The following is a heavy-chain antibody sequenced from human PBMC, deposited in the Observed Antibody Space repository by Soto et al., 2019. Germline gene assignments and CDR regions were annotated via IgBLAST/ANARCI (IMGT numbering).Heavy chain of an antibody. D-gene: IGHD2-8*01. CDR2: ISGSGGST. V-gene: IGHV3-23*01. CDR1: GFTFSSYA. Sequence: TGGSLRLSCAASGFTFSSYAMSWVRQAPGKGLGWVSAISGSGGSTYYADSVKGRFTISRDNSKNTLYLQMNSLRAEDTAVYYCAKDCTNGVCYIDYWGQGTLVTVPS. J-gene: IGHJ4*02. CDR3: AKDCTNGVCYIDY.